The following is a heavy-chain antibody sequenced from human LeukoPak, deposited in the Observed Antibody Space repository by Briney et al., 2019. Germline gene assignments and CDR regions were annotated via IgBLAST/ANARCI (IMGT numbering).Heavy chain of an antibody. CDR3: AKDSDLFGLGQISVTPYLH. Sequence: GGSLRLSCAASGFTFSSYAMSWVRQAPGKGLEWVSAISGSGGSTYYADSVKGRFTISRDNSKNTLYLQMNSLRAEDTAVYYCAKDSDLFGLGQISVTPYLHWGQGTLVTVSS. D-gene: IGHD3-10*02. J-gene: IGHJ4*02. CDR1: GFTFSSYA. V-gene: IGHV3-23*01. CDR2: ISGSGGST.